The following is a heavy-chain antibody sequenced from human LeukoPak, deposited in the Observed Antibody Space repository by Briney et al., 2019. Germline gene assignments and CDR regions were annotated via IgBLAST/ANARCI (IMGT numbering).Heavy chain of an antibody. CDR1: GFTFSSYA. Sequence: GGSLRLSCAASGFTFSSYAMHWVRQAPGKGLEWVAVISYDGSNKYYADSVKGRFTIYRDNSKHTLYLQMNSLRAEDTAVYYCASSLGWELLRALDYWVQGTLVTVSS. D-gene: IGHD1-26*01. J-gene: IGHJ4*02. CDR2: ISYDGSNK. CDR3: ASSLGWELLRALDY. V-gene: IGHV3-30*04.